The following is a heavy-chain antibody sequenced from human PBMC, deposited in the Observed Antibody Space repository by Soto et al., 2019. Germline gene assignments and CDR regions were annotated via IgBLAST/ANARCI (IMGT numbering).Heavy chain of an antibody. CDR3: ARSLGVVVTAIRDYYYYGMDV. Sequence: PSETLSLTCTVSGGSISSYYWSWIRQPPGKGLEWIGYIYYSGSTNYNPSLKSRVTISADTSKNQFSLKLSSVTAADTAVYYCARSLGVVVTAIRDYYYYGMDVWGQGTTVTVSS. V-gene: IGHV4-59*01. CDR1: GGSISSYY. CDR2: IYYSGST. D-gene: IGHD2-21*02. J-gene: IGHJ6*02.